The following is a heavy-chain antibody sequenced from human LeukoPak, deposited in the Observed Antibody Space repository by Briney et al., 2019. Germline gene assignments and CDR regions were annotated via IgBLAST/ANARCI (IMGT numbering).Heavy chain of an antibody. CDR3: ARDEDIVGATTGFAY. Sequence: GGSLRLSCAASGFTFSSYWMSWVRQAPGKGLEWVANIKQDGSEKYYVDSVKGRFTISRDNAKNSLYLQMNSLRAEDTAVHYCARDEDIVGATTGFAYWGQGTLVTVSS. CDR1: GFTFSSYW. V-gene: IGHV3-7*01. CDR2: IKQDGSEK. D-gene: IGHD1-26*01. J-gene: IGHJ4*02.